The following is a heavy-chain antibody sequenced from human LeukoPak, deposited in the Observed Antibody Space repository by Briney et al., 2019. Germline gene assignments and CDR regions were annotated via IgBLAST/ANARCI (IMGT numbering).Heavy chain of an antibody. V-gene: IGHV1-2*02. CDR2: INPNSGDT. CDR3: ARRECSGGSCYSAGFDY. CDR1: GYIFTTYF. D-gene: IGHD2-15*01. J-gene: IGHJ4*02. Sequence: ASVKVSCKASGYIFTTYFIHWVRQAPGQGLEWMGWINPNSGDTSYAQNFQGRVTMTSDTSITTAYMELSGLRSDDTAVYYCARRECSGGSCYSAGFDYWGQGTLVTVSS.